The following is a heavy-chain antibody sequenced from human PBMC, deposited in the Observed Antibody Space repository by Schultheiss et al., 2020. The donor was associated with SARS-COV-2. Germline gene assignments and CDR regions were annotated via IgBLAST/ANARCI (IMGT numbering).Heavy chain of an antibody. CDR1: GGSISSTSYY. D-gene: IGHD6-13*01. CDR3: ARAGSAVGIGN. J-gene: IGHJ4*02. CDR2: ISYTGST. V-gene: IGHV4-61*05. Sequence: SETLSLTCTVSGGSISSTSYYWGWIRQPPGKGLEWIGYISYTGSTNYNPSLKSRVTISVDTSKNLFSLKLTSVTAADTAVYYCARAGSAVGIGNWGQGTLVTVSS.